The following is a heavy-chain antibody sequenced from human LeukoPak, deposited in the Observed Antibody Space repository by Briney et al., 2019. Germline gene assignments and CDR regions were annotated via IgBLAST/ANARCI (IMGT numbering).Heavy chain of an antibody. CDR1: GFTFSSYW. D-gene: IGHD2-2*01. CDR3: ARVDEDIVVVPAAMPFYYYYGMDV. CDR2: IKQDGSEK. V-gene: IGHV3-7*03. J-gene: IGHJ6*04. Sequence: GGSLRLFCAASGFTFSSYWMSWVRQAPGKGLEWVANIKQDGSEKYYVDSVKGRFTISRDNAKNSLYLQMNSLRAEDTAVYYCARVDEDIVVVPAAMPFYYYYGMDVWGKGTTVTVSS.